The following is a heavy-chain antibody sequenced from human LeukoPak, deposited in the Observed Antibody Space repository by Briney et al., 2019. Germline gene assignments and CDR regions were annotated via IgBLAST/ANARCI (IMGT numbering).Heavy chain of an antibody. V-gene: IGHV4-4*07. CDR1: GGSISSYY. Sequence: SETLSLTCTVPGGSISSYYWSWIRQPAGKGLGWIGRIYTSGSTNYNPSLKSRVTMSVDTSKNQFSLKLGSVTAADTAVYYCARDNYYYDSSRYYFDYWGQGTLVTVSS. CDR3: ARDNYYYDSSRYYFDY. J-gene: IGHJ4*02. CDR2: IYTSGST. D-gene: IGHD3-22*01.